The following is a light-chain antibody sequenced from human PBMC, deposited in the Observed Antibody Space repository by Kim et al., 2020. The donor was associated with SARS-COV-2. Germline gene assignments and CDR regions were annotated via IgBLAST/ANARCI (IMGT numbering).Light chain of an antibody. CDR2: EDD. CDR3: QSYNRDNVI. CDR1: SGSIDGNY. J-gene: IGLJ2*01. Sequence: GKTGTIACTRSSGSIDGNYLQWYQQRPGGVPTTVIYEDDQRPSGVSDRFSGSIDNSSNSASLTISGLRTEDEADYYCQSYNRDNVIFGGGTQLTVL. V-gene: IGLV6-57*03.